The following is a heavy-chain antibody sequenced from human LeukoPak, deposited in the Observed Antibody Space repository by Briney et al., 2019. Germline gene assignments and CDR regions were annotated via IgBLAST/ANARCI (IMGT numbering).Heavy chain of an antibody. Sequence: SVKVSCKASGGTFSSYAISWVRQAPGQGLEWMGGIIPIFGTANYAQKFQGRVTITADESTSTAYMELSSLRSEDTAVYYCARLTGTRIVVVTEEENWFDPWGQGTLVTVSS. CDR1: GGTFSSYA. J-gene: IGHJ5*02. CDR3: ARLTGTRIVVVTEEENWFDP. V-gene: IGHV1-69*13. CDR2: IIPIFGTA. D-gene: IGHD2-21*02.